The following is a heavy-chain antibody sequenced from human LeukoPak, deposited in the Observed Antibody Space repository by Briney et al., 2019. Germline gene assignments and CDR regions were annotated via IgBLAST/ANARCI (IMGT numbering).Heavy chain of an antibody. V-gene: IGHV3-21*01. D-gene: IGHD3-22*01. Sequence: GGSLRLSCAASGFTFSSYSMNWVRQAPGKGLEWVSSISSSSSYIYYADSVKGRFTISRDNAKNSLYLQMNSLRAEDTAVYYCAREFYYYDSSGYYYVGAFDIWGQGTMVTVSS. CDR3: AREFYYYDSSGYYYVGAFDI. CDR2: ISSSSSYI. CDR1: GFTFSSYS. J-gene: IGHJ3*02.